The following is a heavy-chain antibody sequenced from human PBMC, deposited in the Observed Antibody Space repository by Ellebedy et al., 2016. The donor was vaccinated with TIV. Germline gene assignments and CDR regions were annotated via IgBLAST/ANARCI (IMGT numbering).Heavy chain of an antibody. V-gene: IGHV4-39*07. D-gene: IGHD3-10*01. CDR3: ARENTMVRGIINPMDV. CDR1: GGSITGSTYY. J-gene: IGHJ6*02. CDR2: IYYSGST. Sequence: SETLSLXXSVSGGSITGSTYYWGWIRQPPGKGLEWIGSIYYSGSTYSNPSLKSRVTISADTSKNQFSLQLNSVTPEDTAVYYCARENTMVRGIINPMDVWGQGTTVTVSS.